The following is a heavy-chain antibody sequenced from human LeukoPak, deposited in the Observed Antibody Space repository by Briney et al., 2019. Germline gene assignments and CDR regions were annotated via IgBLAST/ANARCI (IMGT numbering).Heavy chain of an antibody. V-gene: IGHV3-7*03. CDR3: ARGRKAATYYYYYGMDV. D-gene: IGHD1-26*01. J-gene: IGHJ6*02. Sequence: PGGSLRLSCAASGFTFSSYWMSWVRQAPGKGLEWVANIKQDGSEKYYVDSVKGRFTISRDNAKNSLYLQMNSLRAEDTALYHCARGRKAATYYYYYGMDVWGQGTTVTVSS. CDR1: GFTFSSYW. CDR2: IKQDGSEK.